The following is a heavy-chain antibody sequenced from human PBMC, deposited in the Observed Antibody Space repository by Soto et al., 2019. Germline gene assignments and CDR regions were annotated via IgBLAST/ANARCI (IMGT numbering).Heavy chain of an antibody. CDR2: INPSGGST. V-gene: IGHV1-46*01. D-gene: IGHD1-1*01. Sequence: ASVKVSCKASGYTFTSYYMHWVQQPPGQGLAWMGIINPSGGSTSYAQKFQSRVTMTRDTSTSTVYMELSSLRSEDTAVYYCAGEKLKLYYFDYWGQGTLVTVSS. J-gene: IGHJ4*02. CDR3: AGEKLKLYYFDY. CDR1: GYTFTSYY.